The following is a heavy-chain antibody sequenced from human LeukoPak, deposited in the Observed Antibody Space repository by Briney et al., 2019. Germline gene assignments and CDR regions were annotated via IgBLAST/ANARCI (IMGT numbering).Heavy chain of an antibody. J-gene: IGHJ4*02. Sequence: PSETLSLTCAVYGGSFSGYYWSWIRQPPGKGLEWIGEINHSGSTNYNPSLKNRVTISVDTSKNQFSLKLSSVTAADTAVYYCARAGSSSWFRIDYWGQGTLVTVSS. CDR2: INHSGST. V-gene: IGHV4-34*01. CDR3: ARAGSSSWFRIDY. D-gene: IGHD6-13*01. CDR1: GGSFSGYY.